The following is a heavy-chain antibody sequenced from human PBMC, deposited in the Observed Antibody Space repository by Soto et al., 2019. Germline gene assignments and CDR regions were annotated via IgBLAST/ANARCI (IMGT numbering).Heavy chain of an antibody. CDR2: INHSGST. V-gene: IGHV4-34*01. J-gene: IGHJ4*02. CDR3: ARGPVWDIVATTEFDY. CDR1: GGSFSGYY. D-gene: IGHD5-12*01. Sequence: SETLSLTCAVYGGSFSGYYWSWIRQPPGKGLEWIGEINHSGSTNYNPSLKSRVTISVDTSKNQFSLKLSSVTAADTAVYYCARGPVWDIVATTEFDYWGQGTLVTVSS.